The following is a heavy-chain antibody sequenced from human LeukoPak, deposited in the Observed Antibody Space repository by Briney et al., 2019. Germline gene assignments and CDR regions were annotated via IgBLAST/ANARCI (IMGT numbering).Heavy chain of an antibody. CDR3: ARVLRIGRYFDL. CDR2: INHGGSA. CDR1: GGSFSDYY. D-gene: IGHD2-15*01. J-gene: IGHJ2*01. V-gene: IGHV4-34*01. Sequence: SETLSLTCAVYGGSFSDYYWSWIRQSPEKGLEWIGEINHGGSANYNPSLRSRVTISIDTSKNQFSLKLRSVTAADTAVYYCARVLRIGRYFDLWGRGTLVTVSS.